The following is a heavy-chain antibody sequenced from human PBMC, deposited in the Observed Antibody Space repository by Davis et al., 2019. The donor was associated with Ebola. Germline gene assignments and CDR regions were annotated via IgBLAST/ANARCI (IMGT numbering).Heavy chain of an antibody. CDR1: GGSFSGYY. V-gene: IGHV4-34*01. Sequence: PSETLSLTCAVYGGSFSGYYWSWIRQPPGKGLEWIGEINHSGSTNYNPSLKSRVTISVDTSKNQFSLKLSSVTAADTAVYYCARGGYDYIWGSYRYTNYYYGMDVWGQGTTVTVSS. CDR2: INHSGST. J-gene: IGHJ6*02. D-gene: IGHD3-16*02. CDR3: ARGGYDYIWGSYRYTNYYYGMDV.